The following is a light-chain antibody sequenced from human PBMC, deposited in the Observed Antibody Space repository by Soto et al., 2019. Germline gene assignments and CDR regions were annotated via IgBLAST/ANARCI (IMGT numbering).Light chain of an antibody. CDR3: QQYGSSSYT. V-gene: IGKV3-20*01. CDR1: QSISSSY. CDR2: AAS. J-gene: IGKJ2*01. Sequence: EIVLTQSPGTLSLSPGERATLSCRASQSISSSYLAWYQQKPGQAPRLLIYAASSRATGIPDRFSGSGSGTGFTLTISRLEPDDFAVYYCQQYGSSSYTFGQGTQLEIK.